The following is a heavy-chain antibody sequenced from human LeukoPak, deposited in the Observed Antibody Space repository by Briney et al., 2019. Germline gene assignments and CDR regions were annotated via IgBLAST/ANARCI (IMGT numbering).Heavy chain of an antibody. D-gene: IGHD6-13*01. Sequence: PGGSLRLSCAASGFTVSNNYMSWVRQAPGKGLEWVSLIRGDDSTHYTDSVKGRFTISRDSSKNTLYLQMNSLRAEDTAVYFCAREAGYSTTWYANYFDYWGQGALVTVSS. V-gene: IGHV3-53*01. J-gene: IGHJ4*02. CDR2: IRGDDST. CDR1: GFTVSNNY. CDR3: AREAGYSTTWYANYFDY.